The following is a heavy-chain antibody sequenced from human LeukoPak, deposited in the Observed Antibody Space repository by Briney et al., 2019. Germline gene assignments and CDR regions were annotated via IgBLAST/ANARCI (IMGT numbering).Heavy chain of an antibody. J-gene: IGHJ3*02. CDR2: IYSSGST. CDR1: GGSISSHY. Sequence: PSETLSLTCTVSGGSISSHYWSWIRQTPGKGLEWIGYIYSSGSTSYNPSLKSRVTMSVDTSKNQFSLKLPSVTAADTAVYYCARRRTYYYGSGSYYEAFDIWGQGTMVTVSS. CDR3: ARRRTYYYGSGSYYEAFDI. D-gene: IGHD3-10*01. V-gene: IGHV4-59*08.